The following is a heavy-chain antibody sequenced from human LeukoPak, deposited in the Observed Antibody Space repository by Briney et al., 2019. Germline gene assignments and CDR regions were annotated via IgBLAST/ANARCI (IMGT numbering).Heavy chain of an antibody. V-gene: IGHV3-23*01. J-gene: IGHJ4*02. CDR2: ISGSGGST. CDR1: GFTFSSYA. Sequence: GGSLTLSCTASGFTFSSYAMSWVRQAPGKGLEWVSTISGSGGSTYYADSVKGRFAISRDNSKNTLYLEMNSLRAEDTAVYCCARGYSWFDYWGQGTLVTVSS. CDR3: ARGYSWFDY. D-gene: IGHD5-18*01.